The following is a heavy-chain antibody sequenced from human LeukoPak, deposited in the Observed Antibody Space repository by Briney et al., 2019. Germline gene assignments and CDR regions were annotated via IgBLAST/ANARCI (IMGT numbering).Heavy chain of an antibody. V-gene: IGHV3-21*01. J-gene: IGHJ4*02. CDR1: GFTFSVYN. CDR3: ARDYFDSTGYYYLPDY. Sequence: GGSLRLSCAASGFTFSVYNMNWVRQAPGRGLEWVSSISSSSNFIYYADSVKGRFTISRDNAKNSLYLQMNSLRAEDTAVYYCARDYFDSTGYYYLPDYWGQGTLVTVSS. D-gene: IGHD3-22*01. CDR2: ISSSSNFI.